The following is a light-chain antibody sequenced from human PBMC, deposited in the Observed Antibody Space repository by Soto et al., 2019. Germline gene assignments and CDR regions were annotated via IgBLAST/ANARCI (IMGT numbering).Light chain of an antibody. CDR3: QQRSNWPLT. Sequence: EILLTQSPATLSLSPGERATISCRASQSVSSYLAWYQQKTGQAPRLLIYDASNRATGIPARFSGSGYGTDFNLTISSLEPEDFAVYYCQQRSNWPLTFGGGTKVDIK. CDR1: QSVSSY. V-gene: IGKV3-11*01. CDR2: DAS. J-gene: IGKJ4*01.